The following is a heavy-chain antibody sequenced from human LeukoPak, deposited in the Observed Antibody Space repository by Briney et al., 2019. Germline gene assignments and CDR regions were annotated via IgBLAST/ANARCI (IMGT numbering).Heavy chain of an antibody. V-gene: IGHV4-31*03. CDR2: IYYSGST. Sequence: SETLSLTCTVSGGSISRGGYYWSWIRQHPGKGLEWIGYIYYSGSTYYNPSLKSRVTISVDTSKNQFSLKLSSVTAADTAVYYCARGSRAANFDYWGQGTLVTVSS. CDR1: GGSISRGGYY. J-gene: IGHJ4*02. CDR3: ARGSRAANFDY.